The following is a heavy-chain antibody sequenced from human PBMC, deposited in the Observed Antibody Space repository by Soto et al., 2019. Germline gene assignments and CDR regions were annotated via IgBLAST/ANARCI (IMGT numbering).Heavy chain of an antibody. J-gene: IGHJ4*02. Sequence: EVRLLESGGGLVQPGGSLRLSCAASGFTFSNYAMSWVRQAPGKGLEWVSAISGRGDSTYYADSVKGRFTISRDNSKNTLYLQMNNLSADDTAVYYCAKGRPVAGTCYFDYWGQGTLVTVSS. CDR3: AKGRPVAGTCYFDY. CDR1: GFTFSNYA. D-gene: IGHD6-19*01. CDR2: ISGRGDST. V-gene: IGHV3-23*01.